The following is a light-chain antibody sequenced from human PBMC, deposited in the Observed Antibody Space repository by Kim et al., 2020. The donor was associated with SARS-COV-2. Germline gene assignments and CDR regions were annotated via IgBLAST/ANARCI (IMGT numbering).Light chain of an antibody. CDR1: SKNVGKQG. Sequence: PTATITCPGSSKNVGKQGATWLQERQGHPPKLLSYGSHDRPSGIPGRFSASTSGNTASLTIAGLQPGDEADYYCSSWDSSLTGWVFGGGTKLTVL. CDR2: GSH. J-gene: IGLJ3*02. CDR3: SSWDSSLTGWV. V-gene: IGLV10-54*04.